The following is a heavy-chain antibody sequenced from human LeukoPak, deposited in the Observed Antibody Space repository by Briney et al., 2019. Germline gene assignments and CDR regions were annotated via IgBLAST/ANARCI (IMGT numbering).Heavy chain of an antibody. CDR1: GFTFSSYS. V-gene: IGHV3-21*01. Sequence: GGSLRLSCAASGFTFSSYSMNWVRQAPGKGLEWVSSISSSSSYIYYADSVKGRFTISRDNAKNSLYLQMNSLRAEDTAVYYCARDNRVLIGSSTNFDYWGQGTLVTVSS. J-gene: IGHJ4*02. CDR3: ARDNRVLIGSSTNFDY. D-gene: IGHD6-6*01. CDR2: ISSSSSYI.